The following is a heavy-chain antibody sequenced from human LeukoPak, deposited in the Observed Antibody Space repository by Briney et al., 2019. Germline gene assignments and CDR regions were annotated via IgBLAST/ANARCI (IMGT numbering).Heavy chain of an antibody. CDR1: GGSISSGGYY. Sequence: SETQSLTCTVSGGSISSGGYYWSWIRQHPGKGLEWIGYIYYSGSTYYNPSLKSRVTISVDTSKNQFSLKLSSVTAADTAVYYCASGSPNGAAAGIPFDYWGQGTLVTVSS. V-gene: IGHV4-31*03. J-gene: IGHJ4*02. D-gene: IGHD6-13*01. CDR2: IYYSGST. CDR3: ASGSPNGAAAGIPFDY.